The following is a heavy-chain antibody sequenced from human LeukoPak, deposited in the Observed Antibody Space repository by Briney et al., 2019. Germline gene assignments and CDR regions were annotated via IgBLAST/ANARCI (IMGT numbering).Heavy chain of an antibody. CDR3: AKEGSGYDYDDAFDI. CDR2: ISGSGSST. D-gene: IGHD5-12*01. Sequence: PGGSLRLSCAASGFTFSSYGMSWVRQAPGKGLEWVSSISGSGSSTYYADSVKGRFTLSRDNSKNTLYLQMNSLRAEDTAVYYCAKEGSGYDYDDAFDIWGQGTMVTVSS. V-gene: IGHV3-23*01. J-gene: IGHJ3*02. CDR1: GFTFSSYG.